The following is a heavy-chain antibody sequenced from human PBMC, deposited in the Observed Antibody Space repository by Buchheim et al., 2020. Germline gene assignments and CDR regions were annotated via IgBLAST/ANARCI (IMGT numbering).Heavy chain of an antibody. D-gene: IGHD1-1*01. Sequence: EVQLVESGGGLVLPGGSLRLSCAVAGFTFSSFEMNWVRQAPGKGLEWVSYISSSGSTKYYADSVKGRFTISRDNAENSMYLQMNSLRVEDTAAYYCASLKGQTGTGYGMDVWGQGTT. V-gene: IGHV3-48*03. CDR1: GFTFSSFE. CDR2: ISSSGSTK. CDR3: ASLKGQTGTGYGMDV. J-gene: IGHJ6*02.